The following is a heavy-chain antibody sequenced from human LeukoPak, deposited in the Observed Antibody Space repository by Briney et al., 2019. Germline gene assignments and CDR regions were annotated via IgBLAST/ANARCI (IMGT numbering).Heavy chain of an antibody. Sequence: GGSLRLSCAASGFTFSSYSMNWVRQAPGKGLEWVSSIGSSSSYIYYADSVKGRFTISRDNAKNSLYLQMNSLRAEDTAVYYCARDYGVAAAGTNDYWGQGTLVTVSS. CDR2: IGSSSSYI. V-gene: IGHV3-21*01. D-gene: IGHD6-13*01. CDR1: GFTFSSYS. J-gene: IGHJ4*02. CDR3: ARDYGVAAAGTNDY.